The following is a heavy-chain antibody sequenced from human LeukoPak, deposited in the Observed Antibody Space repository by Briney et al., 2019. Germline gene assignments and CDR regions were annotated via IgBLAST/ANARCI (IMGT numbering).Heavy chain of an antibody. Sequence: PGGSLRLPCAASGFTFSDYYMTWIRRAPGKGLEWVSYISTTSGFRNYADSVRGRFTISRDNAKNSLYLQMNTLRDEDTAVYYCAKGSPPGDWGQGTLVTVSS. J-gene: IGHJ4*02. CDR1: GFTFSDYY. D-gene: IGHD3-16*01. V-gene: IGHV3-11*05. CDR3: AKGSPPGD. CDR2: ISTTSGFR.